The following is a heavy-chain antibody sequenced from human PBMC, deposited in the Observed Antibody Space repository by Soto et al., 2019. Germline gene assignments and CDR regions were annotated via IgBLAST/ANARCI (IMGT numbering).Heavy chain of an antibody. Sequence: QVQLQESGPGLVKPSQTLSLTCTVSGGSISSGGYYWSWIRQHPGKGLEWIGYIYYSGSTYYNPSLKSRVTISVDTANNQFSLKLSSVTAADTAVYYCARGGIPHHAFDIWGQGTMVTVSS. CDR3: ARGGIPHHAFDI. CDR1: GGSISSGGYY. J-gene: IGHJ3*02. V-gene: IGHV4-31*03. CDR2: IYYSGST. D-gene: IGHD2-2*02.